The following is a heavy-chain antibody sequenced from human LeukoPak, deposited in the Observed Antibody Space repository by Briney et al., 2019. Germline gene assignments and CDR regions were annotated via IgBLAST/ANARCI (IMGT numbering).Heavy chain of an antibody. CDR3: AKAQVALPRFYYFDY. D-gene: IGHD2-15*01. CDR1: AFTFSTYA. J-gene: IGHJ4*02. V-gene: IGHV3-23*01. Sequence: GGSLRLSCAASAFTFSTYAMSWVRQAPGKGLEXXXXISGSGGTTYYADSVKGRFTISRDNSKNTLYLQMNSLRAEDTAVYYCAKAQVALPRFYYFDYWGQGTLVTVSS. CDR2: ISGSGGTT.